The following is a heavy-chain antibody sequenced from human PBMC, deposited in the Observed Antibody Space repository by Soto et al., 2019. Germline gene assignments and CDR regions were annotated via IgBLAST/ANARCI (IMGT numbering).Heavy chain of an antibody. J-gene: IGHJ5*02. Sequence: PSETLSVTCAVSVYSISIGYYWGWLRQPPVKGLEWIASIYHGGSTYYNPSLNSRVTLSIDMANNHVSLILNSVTAADTAVYYCARVGPWVPYYYDSSPYNFENWFDPWGQGTLVTVSS. CDR1: VYSISIGYY. CDR2: IYHGGST. CDR3: ARVGPWVPYYYDSSPYNFENWFDP. V-gene: IGHV4-38-2*01. D-gene: IGHD3-22*01.